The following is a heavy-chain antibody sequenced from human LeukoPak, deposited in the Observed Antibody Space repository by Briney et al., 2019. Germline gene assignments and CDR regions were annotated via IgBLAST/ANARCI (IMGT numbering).Heavy chain of an antibody. CDR1: GFIVSNNY. CDR2: IYSGGSK. Sequence: KPGGSLRLSCAASGFIVSNNYMSWVRQPPGKGLEWVSVIYSGGSKYYADSVKVRFTISRDNSKNTLYLQMNSLRAEDTAVYFCAKSGYNRFDYWGQGTLVTVSS. CDR3: AKSGYNRFDY. J-gene: IGHJ4*02. D-gene: IGHD5-24*01. V-gene: IGHV3-53*01.